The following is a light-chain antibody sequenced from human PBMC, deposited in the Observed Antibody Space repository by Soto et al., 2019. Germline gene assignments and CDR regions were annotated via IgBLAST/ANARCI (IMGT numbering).Light chain of an antibody. CDR1: ESVRSD. Sequence: EIVMTQSPATLSVPPGERVTLSCRASESVRSDLAWYQQKPGQTPRLLIYDGSTRAADIPVRFSGSGSGTEFTLTISSLQSEDFAVYYCQQYTDWPTITFGQGTRLETK. J-gene: IGKJ5*01. V-gene: IGKV3-15*01. CDR3: QQYTDWPTIT. CDR2: DGS.